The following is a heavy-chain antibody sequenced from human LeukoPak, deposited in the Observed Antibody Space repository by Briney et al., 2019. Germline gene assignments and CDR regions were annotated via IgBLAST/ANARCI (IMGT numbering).Heavy chain of an antibody. J-gene: IGHJ3*02. V-gene: IGHV4-59*01. Sequence: SETLSLTCIVSGGSISSYYWSWIRQPPGKGLEWIGYIYYSGSTNYNPSLKSRVTISVDTSKNQFSLKLSSVTAADTAVYYCARRYYDFWSGYRDAFDIWGQGTMVTVSS. CDR1: GGSISSYY. D-gene: IGHD3-3*01. CDR2: IYYSGST. CDR3: ARRYYDFWSGYRDAFDI.